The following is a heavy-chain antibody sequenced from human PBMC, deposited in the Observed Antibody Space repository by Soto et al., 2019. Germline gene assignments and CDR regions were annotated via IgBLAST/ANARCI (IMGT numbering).Heavy chain of an antibody. D-gene: IGHD2-15*01. CDR1: GYTLTELS. J-gene: IGHJ3*02. CDR3: ATPLGGSSHAFDI. CDR2: FDPEDGET. V-gene: IGHV1-24*01. Sequence: ASVKVSGKVSGYTLTELSMHWVRQAPGKGLEWMGGFDPEDGETIYAQKFQGRVTMTEDTSTDTAYMELSSLRSEDTAVYYCATPLGGSSHAFDIWGQGTMVPVS.